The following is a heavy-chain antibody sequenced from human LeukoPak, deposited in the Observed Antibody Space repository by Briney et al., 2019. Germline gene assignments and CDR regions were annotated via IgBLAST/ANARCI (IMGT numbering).Heavy chain of an antibody. CDR1: GFTFSSYE. V-gene: IGHV3-48*03. CDR3: AKDRGIISDY. Sequence: PGGSLRLSCAASGFTFSSYEMNWVRQAPGKGLEWVSYISSSGSTIYYADSVKGRFTISRDNAKNSPYLQMNSLRGEDTAVYYCAKDRGIISDYWGQGTLVTVSS. J-gene: IGHJ4*02. CDR2: ISSSGSTI. D-gene: IGHD3-10*01.